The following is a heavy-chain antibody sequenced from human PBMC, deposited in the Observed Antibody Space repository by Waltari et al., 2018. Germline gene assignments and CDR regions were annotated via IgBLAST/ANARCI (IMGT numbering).Heavy chain of an antibody. D-gene: IGHD3-22*01. CDR3: AKDPVPMIVVVISYYFDY. CDR1: GFTFSSYA. V-gene: IGHV3-23*04. J-gene: IGHJ4*02. Sequence: EVQLVESGGGLVQPGGSLRLSCAASGFTFSSYAMRWVRQAPGKGLEWVSAISGRGGSTSSADSVKGRFTISRDNSKNTLYLQMNSLRAEDTAVYYCAKDPVPMIVVVISYYFDYWGQGTLVTVSS. CDR2: ISGRGGST.